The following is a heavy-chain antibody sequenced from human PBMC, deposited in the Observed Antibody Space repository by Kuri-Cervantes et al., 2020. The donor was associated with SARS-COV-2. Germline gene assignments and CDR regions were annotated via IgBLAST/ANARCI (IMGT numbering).Heavy chain of an antibody. CDR2: ISHDGKNK. D-gene: IGHD2-21*01. CDR1: GFNFSRTD. V-gene: IGHV3-30*18. Sequence: GGSLRLSCAASGFNFSRTDMHWVRQAPGKGLEWVAVISHDGKNKKCIASGKGRFTISRDNSQNTLHLQMKSLRDEDTAIYYCAKDRAGVLDFWGQGTLVTVSS. CDR3: AKDRAGVLDF. J-gene: IGHJ4*02.